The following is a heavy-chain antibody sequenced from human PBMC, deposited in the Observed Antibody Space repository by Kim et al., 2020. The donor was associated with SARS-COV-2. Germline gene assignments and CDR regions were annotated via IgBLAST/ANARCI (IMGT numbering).Heavy chain of an antibody. V-gene: IGHV4-39*07. CDR3: ARDLPTLAPDY. CDR1: GGSISSSSYY. Sequence: SETLSLTCTVSGGSISSSSYYWGWIRQPPGKGLEWIGSIYYSGSTYYNPSLKSRVTISVDTSKNQFSLKLSSVTAADTAVYYCARDLPTLAPDYWGQGTL. J-gene: IGHJ4*02. CDR2: IYYSGST.